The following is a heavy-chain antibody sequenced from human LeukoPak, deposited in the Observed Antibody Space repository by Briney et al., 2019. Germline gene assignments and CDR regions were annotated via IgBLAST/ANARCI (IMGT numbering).Heavy chain of an antibody. CDR3: AGVWFGDPPGAFDI. J-gene: IGHJ3*02. D-gene: IGHD3-10*01. Sequence: SETLSLTCTVSGGSINSYYWNWIRHPPGKGLEWIGYIYYSGSTNYNPSLKSRVTISVDTSKIQFSLNLTSVTAADTAVYYCAGVWFGDPPGAFDIWGQGTMVTVSS. CDR2: IYYSGST. V-gene: IGHV4-59*08. CDR1: GGSINSYY.